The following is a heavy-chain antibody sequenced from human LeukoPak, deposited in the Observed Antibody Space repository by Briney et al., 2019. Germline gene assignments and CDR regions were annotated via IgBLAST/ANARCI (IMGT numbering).Heavy chain of an antibody. CDR3: AKDPNGDYIGTFDI. CDR2: ITGSGAGT. D-gene: IGHD4-17*01. Sequence: GGSLRLSCATSQFKFNNYGMTWVRQAPGKGLEWVSSITGSGAGTQYADSVQGRFTISRDNSKSTLYLQMNSLRAEDTAVYYCAKDPNGDYIGTFDIWGQGTMVTVSS. J-gene: IGHJ3*02. CDR1: QFKFNNYG. V-gene: IGHV3-23*01.